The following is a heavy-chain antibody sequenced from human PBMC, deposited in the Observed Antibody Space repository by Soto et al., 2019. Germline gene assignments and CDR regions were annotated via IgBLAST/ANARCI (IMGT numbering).Heavy chain of an antibody. V-gene: IGHV3-21*01. CDR3: SRSPEVGVRGAY. J-gene: IGHJ4*02. Sequence: GGSLRLSCTGSGCPFSANNINWVRQAPGKGLEWVSSITVGSSHIYQPNSMKGRFTISRDDAKNSVYLQIDSLRDEDTALYYCSRSPEVGVRGAYWGQGTLVTVSS. D-gene: IGHD3-16*01. CDR1: GCPFSANN. CDR2: ITVGSSHI.